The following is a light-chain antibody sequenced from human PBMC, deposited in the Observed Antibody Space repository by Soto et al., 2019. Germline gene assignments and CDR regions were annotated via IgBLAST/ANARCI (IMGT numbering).Light chain of an antibody. J-gene: IGKJ3*01. Sequence: AIQMTQSPSSLSASVGDTVTITCRASQGIRTDLAWYQQKPGKAPKLLIYAASNLYSGVPSRFSGGGSGTDFILTVSSLRPEDFATYYCLQHNNYPFTFGPGTKVAIK. CDR3: LQHNNYPFT. CDR2: AAS. CDR1: QGIRTD. V-gene: IGKV1-6*01.